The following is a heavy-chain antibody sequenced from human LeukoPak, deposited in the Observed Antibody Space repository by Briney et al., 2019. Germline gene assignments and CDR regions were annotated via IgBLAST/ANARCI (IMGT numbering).Heavy chain of an antibody. Sequence: ASVKVSCKPSGYTFTSYGVYWVRQAPGQGLEWMGWISAYNGNTNYAQKLQGRVTMTTDTSTSTAYMELRSLRSDDTAVYYCARAGCTNGVCPSPFDPWGQGTLVTVSS. V-gene: IGHV1-18*01. CDR2: ISAYNGNT. CDR3: ARAGCTNGVCPSPFDP. J-gene: IGHJ5*02. D-gene: IGHD2-8*01. CDR1: GYTFTSYG.